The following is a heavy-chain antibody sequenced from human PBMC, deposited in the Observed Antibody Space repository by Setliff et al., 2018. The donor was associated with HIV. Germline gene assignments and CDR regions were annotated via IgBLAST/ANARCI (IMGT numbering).Heavy chain of an antibody. CDR2: IVVGSGNT. CDR1: GFTFTSSA. J-gene: IGHJ3*02. CDR3: AKDLAYDLSPHDAFDI. V-gene: IGHV1-58*01. D-gene: IGHD3-16*01. Sequence: EASVKVSCKASGFTFTSSAVQWVRQARGQRLEWIGWIVVGSGNTNYAQKFQERVTITRDMSTSTAYMGLSSLRAEDTAVYYCAKDLAYDLSPHDAFDIWGQGTMVTVSS.